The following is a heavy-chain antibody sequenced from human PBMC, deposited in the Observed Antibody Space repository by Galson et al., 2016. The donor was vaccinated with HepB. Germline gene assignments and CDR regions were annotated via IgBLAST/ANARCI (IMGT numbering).Heavy chain of an antibody. V-gene: IGHV4-4*02. CDR3: ANKWLPTGHFQH. CDR1: GGSISSSSW. D-gene: IGHD5-12*01. J-gene: IGHJ1*01. CDR2: IYHSGSP. Sequence: ETLSLTCAVSGGSISSSSWWTWVRQSPGKGLEWIGEIYHSGSPNYNPSLKSRVTISVDKSKNQFSLKLTSVTAADTAVYYCANKWLPTGHFQHWGQGTQVTVSS.